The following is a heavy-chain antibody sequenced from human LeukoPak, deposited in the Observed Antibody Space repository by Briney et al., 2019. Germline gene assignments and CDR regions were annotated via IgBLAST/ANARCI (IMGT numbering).Heavy chain of an antibody. V-gene: IGHV3-74*01. J-gene: IGHJ3*02. CDR2: INSDGSST. CDR1: GFTFSDYY. Sequence: GGSLRLSCAASGFTFSDYYMSWFRQAPGKGLVWVSRINSDGSSTSYADSVKGRFTISRDNAKNTLYLQMNSLRAEDTAVYYCASQRLRYFDWYAFDIWGQGTMVTVSS. CDR3: ASQRLRYFDWYAFDI. D-gene: IGHD3-9*01.